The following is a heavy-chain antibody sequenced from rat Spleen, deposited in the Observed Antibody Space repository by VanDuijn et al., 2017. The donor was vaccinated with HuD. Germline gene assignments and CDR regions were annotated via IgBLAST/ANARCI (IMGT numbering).Heavy chain of an antibody. CDR3: ARLTIGS. D-gene: IGHD1-3*01. CDR2: MWYDGDT. CDR1: GFSLTSYS. V-gene: IGHV2-16*01. J-gene: IGHJ2*01. Sequence: QVQLKESGPGLVQPSETLSLTCTVSGFSLTSYSVSWVRQPSGKGPEWMGRMWYDGDTAYNSALKSRLSISRDTSKSQVFLKMNSLQTEDTAMYFCARLTIGSWGQGVMVTVSS.